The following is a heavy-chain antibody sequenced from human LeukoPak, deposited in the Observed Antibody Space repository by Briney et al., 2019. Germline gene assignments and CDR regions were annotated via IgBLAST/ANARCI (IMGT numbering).Heavy chain of an antibody. CDR3: ARLVKWFRGSWAYFDY. J-gene: IGHJ4*02. Sequence: GESLKISCKGSGYSFTSYWIGWVRQMPGKGLEWMGIIYPGDSDTRYSPSFQGQVTISAAKSISTAYLQWSSLKASDTAMYYCARLVKWFRGSWAYFDYWGQGTLVTVSS. D-gene: IGHD3-10*01. V-gene: IGHV5-51*01. CDR1: GYSFTSYW. CDR2: IYPGDSDT.